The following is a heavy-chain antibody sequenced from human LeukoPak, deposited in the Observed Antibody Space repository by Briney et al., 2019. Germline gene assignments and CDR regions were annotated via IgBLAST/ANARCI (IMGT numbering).Heavy chain of an antibody. CDR3: ARDRFGELLPDY. Sequence: SETLSLTCTVSGGSISSYYWSWIRQPAGKGLEWIGRIYTSGSTNYNPSLKSRVTISVDKSKNQFSLKLSSVTAADTAVYYCARDRFGELLPDYWGQGTLVTVSS. CDR1: GGSISSYY. D-gene: IGHD3-10*01. J-gene: IGHJ4*02. CDR2: IYTSGST. V-gene: IGHV4-4*07.